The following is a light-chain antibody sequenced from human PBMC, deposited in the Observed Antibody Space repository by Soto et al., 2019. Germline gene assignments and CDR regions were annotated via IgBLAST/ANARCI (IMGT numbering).Light chain of an antibody. CDR2: GAS. CDR3: QHYDNSLLT. Sequence: EIVLTQSPGTLSLSPGERATLSCRASQSVSSSYLAWYQQKPGQAPRLLIYGASSRATGIPDKFSGSGSGTDFSLTITRLDPQAFAAYYCQHYDNSLLTFGGGTKVDIK. V-gene: IGKV3-20*01. J-gene: IGKJ4*01. CDR1: QSVSSSY.